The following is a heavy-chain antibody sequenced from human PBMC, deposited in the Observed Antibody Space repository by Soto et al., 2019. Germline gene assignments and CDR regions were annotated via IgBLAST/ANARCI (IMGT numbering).Heavy chain of an antibody. J-gene: IGHJ6*02. D-gene: IGHD3-3*01. Sequence: GGSLRLSCVASGFTFENYAMSWVRQAPGKGLEWVSAFSGSGGTIYYSDSVKGRFTISRDNSKNTVYLQMNDLRVEDAAEYFCAKDSWAIFGVPAGEYYAMDVWGQGTTVTVSS. CDR1: GFTFENYA. CDR3: AKDSWAIFGVPAGEYYAMDV. CDR2: FSGSGGTI. V-gene: IGHV3-23*01.